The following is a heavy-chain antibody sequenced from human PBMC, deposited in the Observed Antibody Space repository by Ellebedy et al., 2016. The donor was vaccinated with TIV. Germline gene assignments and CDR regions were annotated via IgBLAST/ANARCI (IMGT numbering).Heavy chain of an antibody. Sequence: SETLSLTCAISGDSVSSNSAAWNWIRQSPSRGLAWLGRTYYRSKWNTDYAVSVNSRITINADTSKNHISLQLNSVTPEDTAMYYCAGRGTAGTGFTYWGQGTLVTVSS. J-gene: IGHJ4*02. CDR3: AGRGTAGTGFTY. CDR1: GDSVSSNSAA. V-gene: IGHV6-1*01. CDR2: TYYRSKWNT. D-gene: IGHD3/OR15-3a*01.